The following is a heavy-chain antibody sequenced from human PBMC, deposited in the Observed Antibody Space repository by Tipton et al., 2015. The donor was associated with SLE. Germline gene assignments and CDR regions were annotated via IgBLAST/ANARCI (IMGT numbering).Heavy chain of an antibody. CDR3: ARIGAGAG. CDR2: INSRSTTI. CDR1: GFTFSSYS. D-gene: IGHD6-13*01. V-gene: IGHV3-48*01. Sequence: SLRLSCAASGFTFSSYSMNWVRQAPGKGLEWVSYINSRSTTIYYADSVKGRFTISRDNVKNSLYLQMSSLRVEDTAVYYCARIGAGAGWGQGTLVTASS. J-gene: IGHJ4*02.